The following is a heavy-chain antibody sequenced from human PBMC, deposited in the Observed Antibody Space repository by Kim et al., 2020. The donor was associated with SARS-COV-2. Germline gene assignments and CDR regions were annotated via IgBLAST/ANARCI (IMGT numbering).Heavy chain of an antibody. CDR2: INHSGST. V-gene: IGHV4-34*01. CDR3: ARAGSYYYGSGNTGGMDV. CDR1: GGSFSGYY. D-gene: IGHD3-10*01. Sequence: SETLSLTCAVYGGSFSGYYWSWIRQPPGKGLEWIGEINHSGSTNYNPSLKSRVTISVDTSKNQFSLKLSSVTAADTAVYYCARAGSYYYGSGNTGGMDVWGQGTTVTVS. J-gene: IGHJ6*02.